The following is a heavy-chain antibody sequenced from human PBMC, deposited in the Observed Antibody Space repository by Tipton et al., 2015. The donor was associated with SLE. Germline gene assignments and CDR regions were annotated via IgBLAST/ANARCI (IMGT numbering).Heavy chain of an antibody. CDR1: GGSITSSSYY. V-gene: IGHV4-39*07. CDR2: IYYSGNT. Sequence: TLSLTCTVSGGSITSSSYYWGWIRQPPGEGLEWIGNIYYSGNTYYNPSLKSRVTISGDTSKNQVSLRLSSVTAADTAVYYCAKTTVYSNDWPYFDHWGQGTLVTVSS. J-gene: IGHJ4*02. D-gene: IGHD6-19*01. CDR3: AKTTVYSNDWPYFDH.